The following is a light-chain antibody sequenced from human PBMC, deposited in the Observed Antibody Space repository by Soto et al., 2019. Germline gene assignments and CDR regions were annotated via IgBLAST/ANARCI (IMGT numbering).Light chain of an antibody. J-gene: IGLJ2*01. Sequence: QSALTQPASVSGSPGQSITISCTGTSSDVGGYNYVSWYQHHPGKAPKLMIYDVSNRPSGVSNRFSGSKSDNTASLTISGLQAEDEADYYCSSYAGSNIVVFGGGTKVTVL. CDR1: SSDVGGYNY. CDR3: SSYAGSNIVV. CDR2: DVS. V-gene: IGLV2-14*03.